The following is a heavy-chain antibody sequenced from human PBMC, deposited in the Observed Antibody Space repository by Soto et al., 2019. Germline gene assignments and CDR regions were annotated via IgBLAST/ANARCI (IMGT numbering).Heavy chain of an antibody. CDR2: INAGNGNT. CDR1: GYTFTSYA. CDR3: ARVGPLMAGLDY. V-gene: IGHV1-3*01. J-gene: IGHJ4*02. Sequence: ASVKVSCKASGYTFTSYAMHWVRQAPGQRLEWMGWINAGNGNTKYSQKFQGRVTITRDTSASTAYMELSSLRSEDTAVYYCARVGPLMAGLDYWGQGTRVTVSS.